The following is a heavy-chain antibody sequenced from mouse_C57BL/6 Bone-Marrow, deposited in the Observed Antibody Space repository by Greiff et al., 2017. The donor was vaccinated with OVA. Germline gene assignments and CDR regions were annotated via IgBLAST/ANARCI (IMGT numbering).Heavy chain of an antibody. Sequence: QVQLQQSGPELVKPGASVKISCKASGYAFSSSWMNWVKQRPGKGLEWIGRIYPGDGDTNYNGKFKGKATLTADKSSSTAYMQLSSLTSEDSAVYFCAREGFITTVPFAYWGQGTLVTVSA. CDR2: IYPGDGDT. D-gene: IGHD1-1*01. CDR3: AREGFITTVPFAY. CDR1: GYAFSSSW. J-gene: IGHJ3*01. V-gene: IGHV1-82*01.